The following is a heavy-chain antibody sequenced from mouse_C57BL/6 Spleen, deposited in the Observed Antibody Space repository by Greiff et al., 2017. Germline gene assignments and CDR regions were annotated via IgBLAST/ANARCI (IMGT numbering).Heavy chain of an antibody. D-gene: IGHD4-1*01. Sequence: QVQLQQSDAELVKPGASVKISCKASGYTFTDHTINWMKQRPEQGLEWIGYIYPRDGSTKYNEKFKGKATLTADKSSSPAYMQLSSLTSEDSAVYFCARSEELGLSYFDYRGQSTTLTVSS. CDR3: ARSEELGLSYFDY. CDR1: GYTFTDHT. V-gene: IGHV1-78*01. CDR2: IYPRDGST. J-gene: IGHJ2*01.